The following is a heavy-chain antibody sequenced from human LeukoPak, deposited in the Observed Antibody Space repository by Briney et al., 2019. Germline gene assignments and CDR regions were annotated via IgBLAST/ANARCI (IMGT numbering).Heavy chain of an antibody. D-gene: IGHD6-6*01. CDR2: INPSGGST. V-gene: IGHV1-46*01. Sequence: ASVKVSCKASGYTFTSYYMHWVRQAPGQGLDWMGIINPSGGSTSYAQKFQGRVTMTRDMSTSTVYMELSSLRSEDTAVYYCARDRPDSSSSYYFDYWGQGTLVTVSS. CDR1: GYTFTSYY. CDR3: ARDRPDSSSSYYFDY. J-gene: IGHJ4*02.